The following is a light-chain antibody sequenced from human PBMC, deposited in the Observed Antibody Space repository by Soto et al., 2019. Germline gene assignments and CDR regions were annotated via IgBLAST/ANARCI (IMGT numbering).Light chain of an antibody. J-gene: IGKJ4*01. CDR1: QRLSSY. Sequence: EIVLTQAPATLSLSPGERATLSCRASQRLSSYLGWYQQKPGQAPRLLIYDVSNRATGIPARFSGSGSGTDFPLNISSLEPEDFAVYYCQQRGNWPLTFGGGTKVEIK. CDR2: DVS. V-gene: IGKV3-11*01. CDR3: QQRGNWPLT.